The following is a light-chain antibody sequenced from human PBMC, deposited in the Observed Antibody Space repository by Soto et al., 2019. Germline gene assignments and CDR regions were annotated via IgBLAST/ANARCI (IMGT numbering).Light chain of an antibody. CDR1: QSVSSN. Sequence: EIVLTQSPATLSVSTGERATLSCRASQSVSSNLAWYQQKRGQAPRLLIYGASTRATGIPARFSGSGSGTEFTLTISSLQSEDFAVYYCQQYKNWPPVTFGGGTKVDI. J-gene: IGKJ4*01. CDR3: QQYKNWPPVT. CDR2: GAS. V-gene: IGKV3-15*01.